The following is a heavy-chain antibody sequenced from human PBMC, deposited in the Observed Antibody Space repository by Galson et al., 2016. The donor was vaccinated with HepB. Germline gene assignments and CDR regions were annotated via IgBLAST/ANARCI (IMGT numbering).Heavy chain of an antibody. CDR3: ARRDSSTWSRVVWFDP. CDR1: GGSISSRSYY. Sequence: SETLSLTCTVSGGSISSRSYYWGWIRRSPGKGLEWIGSIFYSGSTYYNPTLKSRVTMSVDTSTNQFSLKLTSVTAADTAVYYCARRDSSTWSRVVWFDPWGQGTLVTVSS. D-gene: IGHD2-2*01. V-gene: IGHV4-39*01. CDR2: IFYSGST. J-gene: IGHJ5*02.